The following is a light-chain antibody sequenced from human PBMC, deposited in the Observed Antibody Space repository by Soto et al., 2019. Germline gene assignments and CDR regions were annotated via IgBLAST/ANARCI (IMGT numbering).Light chain of an antibody. CDR2: GAS. CDR1: QSVSSN. Sequence: EIVMTQSPATLSVSPGERATLSCRASQSVSSNLAWYQQKPGQAPRLLIYGASTRATGIPARFSGSGSGTEFPLTISSLQSEDFSVYYCQQYNNWPPWTFGKGPKVEIK. J-gene: IGKJ1*01. CDR3: QQYNNWPPWT. V-gene: IGKV3-15*01.